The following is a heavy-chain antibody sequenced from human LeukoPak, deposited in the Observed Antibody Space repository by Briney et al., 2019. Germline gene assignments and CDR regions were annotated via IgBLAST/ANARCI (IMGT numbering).Heavy chain of an antibody. CDR2: ISSSSSYI. J-gene: IGHJ4*02. Sequence: GGSLRLSCAASGFTFSSYSMNWVRQAPGKGLEWVSSISSSSSYIYYADSVKGRFTISRDNRKNSVYLQMKSLRTEDTALYSRAKGNGYYDKNGWGQGTLVTVSS. D-gene: IGHD3-22*01. CDR3: AKGNGYYDKNG. CDR1: GFTFSSYS. V-gene: IGHV3-21*04.